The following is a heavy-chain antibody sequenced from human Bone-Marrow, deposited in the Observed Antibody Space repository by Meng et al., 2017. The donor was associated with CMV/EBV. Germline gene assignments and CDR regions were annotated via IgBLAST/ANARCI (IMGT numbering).Heavy chain of an antibody. J-gene: IGHJ4*02. V-gene: IGHV3-21*01. CDR2: ISSSSSYI. CDR3: ARDLGSLTQKFDY. CDR1: GFTFSSYS. Sequence: GGSLRLSCAASGFTFSSYSMNWVRQAPGKGLEWVSSISSSSSYIYYADSVKGRFTISRDNAKNSLYLQMNSLRAEDTAVYYCARDLGSLTQKFDYWGQGTLATVSS. D-gene: IGHD6-19*01.